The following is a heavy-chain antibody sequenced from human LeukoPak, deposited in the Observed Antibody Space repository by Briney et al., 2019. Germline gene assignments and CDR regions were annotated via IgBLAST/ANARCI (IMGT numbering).Heavy chain of an antibody. CDR3: ARVILTGYYYDS. CDR2: VNSNGGNT. Sequence: GGSLRLSCAASGFTFSTYALHWVRQAPGKGLQFVSGVNSNGGNTYYANSVKGRFTISRDNSKNTLYLQMGSLRPEDMAVYHCARVILTGYYYDSWGQGTLVTVSS. J-gene: IGHJ4*02. D-gene: IGHD3-9*01. CDR1: GFTFSTYA. V-gene: IGHV3-64*01.